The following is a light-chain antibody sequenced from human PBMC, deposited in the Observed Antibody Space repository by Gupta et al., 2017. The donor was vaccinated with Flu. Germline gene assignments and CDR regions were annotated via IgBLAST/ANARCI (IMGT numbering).Light chain of an antibody. CDR2: DVS. Sequence: SALTQPRPVSASPGQSVTISCTGTSSDVGGYNYVSWSQQHLGNAPKLMCDDVSKRPSGLPELCAANNSATTALLNISGHQAEDATYYSSSLDVGRYGVVFGGGTKFTVL. CDR1: SSDVGGYNY. J-gene: IGLJ2*01. CDR3: SLDVGRYGVV. V-gene: IGLV2-11*01.